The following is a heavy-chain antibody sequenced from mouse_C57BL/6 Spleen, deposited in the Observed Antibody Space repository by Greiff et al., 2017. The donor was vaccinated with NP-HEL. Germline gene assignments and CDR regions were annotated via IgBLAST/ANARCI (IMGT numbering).Heavy chain of an antibody. CDR3: ARELLRQLRAMDY. Sequence: EVNVVESGGGLVKPGGSLKLSCAASGFTFSDYGMHWVRQAPEKGLEWVAYISSGSSTIYYADTVKGRFTISRDNAKNTLFLQMTSLRSEDTAMYYCARELLRQLRAMDYWGQGTSVTVSS. CDR1: GFTFSDYG. CDR2: ISSGSSTI. J-gene: IGHJ4*01. V-gene: IGHV5-17*01. D-gene: IGHD1-1*01.